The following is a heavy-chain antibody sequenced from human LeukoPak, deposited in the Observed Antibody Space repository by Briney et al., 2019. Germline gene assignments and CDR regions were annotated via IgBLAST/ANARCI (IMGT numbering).Heavy chain of an antibody. D-gene: IGHD5-18*01. Sequence: ASVKVSCKASGYTFTGYYMHWVRQAPGQGLELMGWINPNSGGTNYAQKFQGRVTMTRDTSISTAYMELSRLRSDDTAVYYCARERDTAMVTGDAFDIWGQGTMVTVSS. V-gene: IGHV1-2*02. CDR3: ARERDTAMVTGDAFDI. CDR2: INPNSGGT. J-gene: IGHJ3*02. CDR1: GYTFTGYY.